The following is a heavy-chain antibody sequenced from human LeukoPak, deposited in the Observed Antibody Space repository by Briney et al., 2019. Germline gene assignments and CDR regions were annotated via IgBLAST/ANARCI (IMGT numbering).Heavy chain of an antibody. CDR2: ISGSSRAI. V-gene: IGHV3-48*01. Sequence: GSLRLSCAASGFTSSSYSMNWVRQAPGKGLEWISYISGSSRAIYYADSVKGRFTISRDNAKNSLYLQMNNLRAEDTAVYYCAREPQEGFDYWGQGTLVTISS. J-gene: IGHJ4*02. CDR1: GFTSSSYS. CDR3: AREPQEGFDY.